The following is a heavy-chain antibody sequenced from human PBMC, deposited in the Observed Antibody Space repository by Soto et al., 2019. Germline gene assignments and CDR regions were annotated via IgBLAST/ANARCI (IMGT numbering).Heavy chain of an antibody. J-gene: IGHJ4*02. CDR1: GFTFSSFA. V-gene: IGHV3-23*01. CDR2: ISGSGGST. D-gene: IGHD3-10*01. Sequence: GGSLRLSCAASGFTFSSFAMSWVRQAPGKGLDWVSAISGSGGSTYSADSVKGRFTISRDNSKNTLYLQMSSLRAEDTAVYYCAKGFSAAKISPPDFWGQVPLVTVS. CDR3: AKGFSAAKISPPDF.